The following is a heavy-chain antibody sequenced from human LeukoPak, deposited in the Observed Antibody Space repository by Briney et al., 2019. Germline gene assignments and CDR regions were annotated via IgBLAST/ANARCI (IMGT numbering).Heavy chain of an antibody. CDR1: GFSISSGGYY. J-gene: IGHJ4*02. D-gene: IGHD6-13*01. CDR3: ARRGAAAGYFDY. V-gene: IGHV4-31*03. Sequence: SQTLSLTCTVSGFSISSGGYYWSWIRQHPGKGLEWIGNIYYSGSTYYNPSLKSRVTISVDTSKNQFSLKLSSVTAADTDVYYCARRGAAAGYFDYWGQGTLVTVSS. CDR2: IYYSGST.